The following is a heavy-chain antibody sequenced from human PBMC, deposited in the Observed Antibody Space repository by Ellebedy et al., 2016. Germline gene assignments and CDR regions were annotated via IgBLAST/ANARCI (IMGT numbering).Heavy chain of an antibody. CDR3: ARGAAPAFFDY. CDR2: IIPILGIA. Sequence: SVKVSXXASGGTFSSYAISWVRQAPGQGLEWMGRIIPILGIANYAQKFQGRVTITADKSTSTAYMELRSLRSDDTAVYYCARGAAPAFFDYWGQGTLVTVSS. V-gene: IGHV1-69*04. D-gene: IGHD2-15*01. CDR1: GGTFSSYA. J-gene: IGHJ4*02.